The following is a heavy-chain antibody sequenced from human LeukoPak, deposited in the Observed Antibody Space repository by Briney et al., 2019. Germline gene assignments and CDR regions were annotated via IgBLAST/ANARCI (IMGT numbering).Heavy chain of an antibody. CDR3: ARDRVYRFFDY. J-gene: IGHJ4*02. D-gene: IGHD1-14*01. CDR1: GFTVSSNY. CDR2: IYSGGST. V-gene: IGHV3-53*01. Sequence: GGSLRLSCAASGFTVSSNYMSWVRQAPGKGLEWVSVIYSGGSTYYADSVKGRFTISRDNSKNTLYLQMNSLRAEDTAVYYCARDRVYRFFDYWGLGTLVTVSS.